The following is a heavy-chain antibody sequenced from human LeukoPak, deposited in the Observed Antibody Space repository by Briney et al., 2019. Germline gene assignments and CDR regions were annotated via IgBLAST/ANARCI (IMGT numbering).Heavy chain of an antibody. CDR1: GGTLSSYA. J-gene: IGHJ4*02. D-gene: IGHD3-22*01. CDR2: IIPIFGTA. V-gene: IGHV1-69*13. CDR3: ARMPYYDSSGSPSDLDY. Sequence: SVKVSCKASGGTLSSYAISWVRQAPGQGLEWMGGIIPIFGTASYAQKFQGRVTITADESTSTAYMELSSLRSEDTAVYYCARMPYYDSSGSPSDLDYWGQGTLVTVSS.